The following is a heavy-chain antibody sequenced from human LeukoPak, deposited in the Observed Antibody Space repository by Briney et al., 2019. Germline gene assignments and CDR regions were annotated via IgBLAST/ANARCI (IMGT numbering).Heavy chain of an antibody. CDR3: AKVHYDSSGYYLYYFDY. J-gene: IGHJ4*02. V-gene: IGHV3-23*01. CDR2: ISGSGGST. CDR1: GFTFSSYA. D-gene: IGHD3-22*01. Sequence: PGGSLRLSCAASGFTFSSYAMSWVRQAPGKGLEWVSAISGSGGSTYYADSVKGRFTICRDNSKNTLYLQMNSLRAEDTAVYYCAKVHYDSSGYYLYYFDYWGQGTLVTVSS.